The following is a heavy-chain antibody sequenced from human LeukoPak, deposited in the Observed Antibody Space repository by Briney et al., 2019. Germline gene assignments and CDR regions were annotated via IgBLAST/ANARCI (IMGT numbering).Heavy chain of an antibody. CDR3: ARGGAPLDYYYYYGMDV. CDR1: GYTVTSYG. D-gene: IGHD1-26*01. V-gene: IGHV1-18*04. CDR2: ISAYNGNT. J-gene: IGHJ6*04. Sequence: ASVTVSCKASGYTVTSYGISWVRQAPGQGLEWMGWISAYNGNTNYAQKLQGRVTMTTDTSTSTAYMELRSLRSDDTAVYYCARGGAPLDYYYYYGMDVWGKGTTVTVSS.